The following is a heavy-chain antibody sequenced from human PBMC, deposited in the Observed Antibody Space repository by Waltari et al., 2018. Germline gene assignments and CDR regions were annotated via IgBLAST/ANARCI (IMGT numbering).Heavy chain of an antibody. V-gene: IGHV3-21*01. CDR1: GFTFSSYS. Sequence: EVQLVESGGGLVKPGGSLRLSCAASGFTFSSYSMNWVRQAPGKGLEWVSSISSSSSYIYYADSVKGRFTISRDNAKNSLYLQMNSLRAEDTAVYYCARVWHDYGDYVTSMGAFDIWGQGTMVIVSS. J-gene: IGHJ3*02. CDR2: ISSSSSYI. CDR3: ARVWHDYGDYVTSMGAFDI. D-gene: IGHD4-17*01.